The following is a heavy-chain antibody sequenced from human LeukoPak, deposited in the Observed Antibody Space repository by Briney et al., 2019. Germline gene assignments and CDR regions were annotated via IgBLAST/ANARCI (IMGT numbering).Heavy chain of an antibody. J-gene: IGHJ4*02. CDR2: INPNSGGT. D-gene: IGHD3-22*01. Sequence: GATVKVSCKASGYTFTGYYMHWVRQAPGQGLEWMGWINPNSGGTNYAQQFQGRLTMTRDTPISTAYMELSRVRSDDTAVYYCARVKTMIIVVSLFDYWGQGTLVTVSS. V-gene: IGHV1-2*02. CDR1: GYTFTGYY. CDR3: ARVKTMIIVVSLFDY.